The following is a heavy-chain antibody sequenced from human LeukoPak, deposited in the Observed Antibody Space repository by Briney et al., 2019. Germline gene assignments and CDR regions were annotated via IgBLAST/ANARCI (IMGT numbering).Heavy chain of an antibody. J-gene: IGHJ3*02. CDR3: ARAEVEWSDAFDI. CDR1: GFTFDDYA. D-gene: IGHD3-3*01. Sequence: GRSLRLSCAASGFTFDDYAMHWVRQAPGKGLEWVSGISWNSGSIGYADSVKGRFTISRDNAKNTLYLQMNSLRAEDTAVYYCARAEVEWSDAFDIWGQGTMVTVSS. V-gene: IGHV3-9*01. CDR2: ISWNSGSI.